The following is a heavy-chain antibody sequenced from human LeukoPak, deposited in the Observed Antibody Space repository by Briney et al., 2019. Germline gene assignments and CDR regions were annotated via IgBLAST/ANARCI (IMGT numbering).Heavy chain of an antibody. CDR2: ISWHSGSI. CDR3: AKDERYDSSGYLID. D-gene: IGHD3-22*01. CDR1: GFTFSSYA. J-gene: IGHJ4*02. Sequence: GGSLRLSCAASGFTFSSYAMNWVRQAPGKGLEWVSGISWHSGSIGYADSVKGRFTISRDNAKNSLYLQMNSLRAEDTALYYCAKDERYDSSGYLIDWGQGTLVTVSS. V-gene: IGHV3-9*01.